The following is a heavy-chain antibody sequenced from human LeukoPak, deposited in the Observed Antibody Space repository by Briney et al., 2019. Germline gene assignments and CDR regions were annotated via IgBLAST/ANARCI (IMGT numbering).Heavy chain of an antibody. CDR1: GYTFPGYY. Sequence: ASVKVSCEASGYTFPGYYMHWVRQAPGQGLEWMGRINPNSGGTNYAQKFQGRVTMTRDTSISTAYMELSRLRSDDTAVYYCAREETSGGFDYWGQGTLVTVSS. J-gene: IGHJ4*02. CDR2: INPNSGGT. CDR3: AREETSGGFDY. D-gene: IGHD3-10*01. V-gene: IGHV1-2*06.